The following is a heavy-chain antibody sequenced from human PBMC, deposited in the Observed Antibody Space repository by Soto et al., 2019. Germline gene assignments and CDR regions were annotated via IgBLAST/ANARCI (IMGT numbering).Heavy chain of an antibody. J-gene: IGHJ6*03. V-gene: IGHV3-33*01. D-gene: IGHD6-13*01. CDR1: GFTFSSYG. CDR3: ARGSIAAAGSPYYYYYYMDV. CDR2: IWYDGSNK. Sequence: GGSLRLSCAASGFTFSSYGMHWVRQAPGKGLEWVAVIWYDGSNKYYADSVKGRFTISRDNSKNTLYLRMNSLRAEDTAVYYCARGSIAAAGSPYYYYYYMDVWGKGTTVTVSS.